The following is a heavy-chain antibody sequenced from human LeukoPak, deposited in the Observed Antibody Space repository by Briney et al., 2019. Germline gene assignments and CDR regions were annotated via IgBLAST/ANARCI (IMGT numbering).Heavy chain of an antibody. CDR3: ARIPYSGTWYGFDP. D-gene: IGHD6-13*01. CDR1: GFIFNNYW. J-gene: IGHJ5*02. Sequence: GGSLRLSCAASGFIFNNYWMSWVRQAPGKGLEWVANIKQNGSKTYYADSVKGRFTISRDDAKNSLYLQMNSLRAEDTAVYYCARIPYSGTWYGFDPWGQGTLVTVSS. V-gene: IGHV3-7*03. CDR2: IKQNGSKT.